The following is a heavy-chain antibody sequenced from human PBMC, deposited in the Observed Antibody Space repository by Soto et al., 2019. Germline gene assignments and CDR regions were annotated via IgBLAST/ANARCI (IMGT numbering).Heavy chain of an antibody. Sequence: SVKVSCKASGGTFSSYAISWVRQAPGQGLEWMGGIIPIFGTVNYAQKFQGRVTITADESTSTAYMELSSLRSEDTAVYYCARVYDILTGYYKGWYYYYGMDVWGQGTTVTVSS. CDR1: GGTFSSYA. V-gene: IGHV1-69*13. CDR3: ARVYDILTGYYKGWYYYYGMDV. J-gene: IGHJ6*02. D-gene: IGHD3-9*01. CDR2: IIPIFGTV.